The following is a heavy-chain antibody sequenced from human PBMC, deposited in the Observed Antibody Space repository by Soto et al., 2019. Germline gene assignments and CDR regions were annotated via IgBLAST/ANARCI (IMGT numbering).Heavy chain of an antibody. J-gene: IGHJ6*02. D-gene: IGHD6-6*01. V-gene: IGHV5-51*01. CDR3: ARHRLAARDYYYGMDV. CDR1: GYSFTSYW. Sequence: GESLKISCKGSGYSFTSYWIGWVRQMPGKGLEWMGIIYPGDPDTRYSPSFQGQVTISADKSISTAYLQWSSLKASDTAMYYCARHRLAARDYYYGMDVWGQGTTVTVSS. CDR2: IYPGDPDT.